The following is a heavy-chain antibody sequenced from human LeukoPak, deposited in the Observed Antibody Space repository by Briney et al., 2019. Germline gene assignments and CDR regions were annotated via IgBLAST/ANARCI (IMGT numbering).Heavy chain of an antibody. CDR3: ARESSSGFFK. Sequence: PGGSLRLSCAASGFTFSSYWMNWVRQAPGKGLEWVANINQDGSEKYYVDSVKGRFTISRDNSKDTLYLQMNSLRAEDAALYYCARESSSGFFKWGQGTPVTVSS. CDR1: GFTFSSYW. D-gene: IGHD3-22*01. V-gene: IGHV3-7*03. J-gene: IGHJ4*02. CDR2: INQDGSEK.